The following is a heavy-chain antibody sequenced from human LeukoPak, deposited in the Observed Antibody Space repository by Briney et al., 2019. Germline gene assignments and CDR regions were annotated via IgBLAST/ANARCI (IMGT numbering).Heavy chain of an antibody. CDR3: ARQIVWLQLFDY. J-gene: IGHJ4*02. D-gene: IGHD3-9*01. CDR2: IYYSGST. Sequence: SETLSLTCTVSGGSISRYYWSWLRQPPGKGLEWIGYIYYSGSTNYNPSLKSRVTISVETSKNQFSLKLSSVTAADTAVYYCARQIVWLQLFDYWGQGTLVTVSS. CDR1: GGSISRYY. V-gene: IGHV4-59*01.